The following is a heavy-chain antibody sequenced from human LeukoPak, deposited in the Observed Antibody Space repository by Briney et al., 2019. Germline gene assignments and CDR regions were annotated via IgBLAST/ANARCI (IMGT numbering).Heavy chain of an antibody. CDR2: INPNSGGT. CDR1: GYTFTGYY. CDR3: ARDYSTYCSSTSCQTPHDI. D-gene: IGHD2-2*01. Sequence: ASVKVSCKASGYTFTGYYMHWVRQAPGQGLEWMGWINPNSGGTNYAQKFQGRVTMTRDTSISTAYMELSRLRSDDTAVYYCARDYSTYCSSTSCQTPHDIWGQGTMVTVSS. J-gene: IGHJ3*02. V-gene: IGHV1-2*02.